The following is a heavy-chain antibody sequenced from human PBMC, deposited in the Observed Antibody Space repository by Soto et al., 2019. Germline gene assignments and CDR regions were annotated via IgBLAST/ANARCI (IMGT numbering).Heavy chain of an antibody. J-gene: IGHJ6*02. CDR3: AKAYYGDYRGYYYGMDV. V-gene: IGHV3-23*01. Sequence: PGGSLRLSCAASGFTFSSYAMSWVRQAPGKGLEWVSAISGSGGSTYYADSVKGRFTISRDNSKNTLYLQMNSLRAEDTAVYYCAKAYYGDYRGYYYGMDVWGQGTTVTVSS. CDR1: GFTFSSYA. D-gene: IGHD4-17*01. CDR2: ISGSGGST.